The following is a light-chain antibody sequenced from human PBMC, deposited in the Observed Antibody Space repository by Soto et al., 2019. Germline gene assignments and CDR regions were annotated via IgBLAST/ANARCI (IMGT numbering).Light chain of an antibody. Sequence: QSVLRQPPSASATPEQTVTLSCSGSGSDIGSNTVSWYRQLPGTAPQLLIYSNNQRPSGVPSRFSGSKSGTSAFLAISGPQSEDEATYYCAAWDDSLNGPVFGGGTKLTVL. CDR2: SNN. V-gene: IGLV1-44*01. CDR1: GSDIGSNT. CDR3: AAWDDSLNGPV. J-gene: IGLJ2*01.